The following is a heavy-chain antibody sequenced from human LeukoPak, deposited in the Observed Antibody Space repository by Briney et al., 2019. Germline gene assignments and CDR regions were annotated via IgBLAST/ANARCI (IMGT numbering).Heavy chain of an antibody. J-gene: IGHJ4*02. CDR1: GYTFTGYY. Sequence: GASVTVSCKASGYTFTGYYVHWVRQAPGQGLGWMGWINSNSGSTSYAQNFQGRVTMTRDTSISTLYVELRSLRSDDTAVYYCARVRVYSSGWNFDYWGQGTLVTVSS. V-gene: IGHV1-2*02. CDR2: INSNSGST. CDR3: ARVRVYSSGWNFDY. D-gene: IGHD6-19*01.